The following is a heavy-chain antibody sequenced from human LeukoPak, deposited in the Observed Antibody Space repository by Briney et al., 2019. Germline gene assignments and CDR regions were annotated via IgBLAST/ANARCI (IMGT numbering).Heavy chain of an antibody. D-gene: IGHD2-8*01. CDR1: GGSISSYY. CDR2: LYYTGST. CDR3: ARARYDTNRAFDI. Sequence: SETLSLTCTVSGGSISSYYWNWIRQPPGKGLEWIGYLYYTGSTNYNPSLKSRVTISVDTSTNQFSLNLDSVTAADTAVYYCARARYDTNRAFDIWGQGTMVTVSS. V-gene: IGHV4-59*01. J-gene: IGHJ3*02.